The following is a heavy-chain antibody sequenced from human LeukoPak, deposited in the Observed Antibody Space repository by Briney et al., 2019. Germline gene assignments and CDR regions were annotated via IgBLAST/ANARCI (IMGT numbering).Heavy chain of an antibody. CDR3: AKVEAAGPGGHLAG. D-gene: IGHD6-13*01. Sequence: GGSLRLSCAASGFTFSSYAMSWVRQAPGKGLEWVSAISGSGGSTYYADSVKGRFTISRDNSKNTLYLQMNSLRAEDTAVYYCAKVEAAGPGGHLAGWGQGTLVTVSS. CDR1: GFTFSSYA. CDR2: ISGSGGST. J-gene: IGHJ4*02. V-gene: IGHV3-23*01.